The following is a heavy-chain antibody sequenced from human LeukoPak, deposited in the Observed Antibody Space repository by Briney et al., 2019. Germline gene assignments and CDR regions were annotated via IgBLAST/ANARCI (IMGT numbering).Heavy chain of an antibody. Sequence: RGESLKISCKGSGYTFSSYWIGWVRQMPGKGLEWMGIIYPGDSDTRYSPSVQGQVTISVDTSIGTAYLQWSSLKAPDTAIYYCARQNDFRLDYWGQGTLVTVSS. CDR1: GYTFSSYW. J-gene: IGHJ4*02. CDR3: ARQNDFRLDY. CDR2: IYPGDSDT. D-gene: IGHD3-3*01. V-gene: IGHV5-51*01.